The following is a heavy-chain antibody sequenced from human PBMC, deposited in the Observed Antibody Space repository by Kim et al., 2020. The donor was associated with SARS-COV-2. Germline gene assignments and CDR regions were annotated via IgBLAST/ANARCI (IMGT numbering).Heavy chain of an antibody. V-gene: IGHV3-30*07. J-gene: IGHJ6*02. D-gene: IGHD2-21*01. Sequence: GRFTIARDNSKNTLYLQMNSLRAEDTAVYYCARDQGFGGGEDYYYYGMDVWGQGTTVTVSS. CDR3: ARDQGFGGGEDYYYYGMDV.